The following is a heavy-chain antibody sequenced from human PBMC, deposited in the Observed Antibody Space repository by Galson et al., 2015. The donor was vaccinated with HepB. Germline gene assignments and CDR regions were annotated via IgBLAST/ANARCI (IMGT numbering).Heavy chain of an antibody. J-gene: IGHJ4*02. CDR1: SYG. Sequence: SYGISWVRQAPGQGLEWMGWINPNSGGTNYAQKFQGRVTMTRDTSISTAYMELSRLRSDDTAVYYCARGGVTASVDYWGQGTLVTVSS. CDR2: INPNSGGT. V-gene: IGHV1-2*02. CDR3: ARGGVTASVDY. D-gene: IGHD2-21*02.